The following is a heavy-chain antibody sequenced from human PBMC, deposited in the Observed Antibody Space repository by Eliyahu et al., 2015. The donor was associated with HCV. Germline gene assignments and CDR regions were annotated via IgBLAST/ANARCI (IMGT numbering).Heavy chain of an antibody. J-gene: IGHJ4*02. CDR2: IYWNDDK. Sequence: QITLKESGPTLVKPTXTLTLTCTFXGFSLSTSGVGVGWIRQPPGKALEWLALIYWNDDKRYSPSLKSRLTITKDTSKNQVVLTMTNMDPVDTATYYCAHRRPTRGYSGYGGVDYFDYWGQGTLVTVSS. D-gene: IGHD5-12*01. CDR1: GFSLSTSGVG. V-gene: IGHV2-5*01. CDR3: AHRRPTRGYSGYGGVDYFDY.